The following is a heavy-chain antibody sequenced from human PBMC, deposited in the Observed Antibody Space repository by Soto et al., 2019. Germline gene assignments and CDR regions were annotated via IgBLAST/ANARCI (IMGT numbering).Heavy chain of an antibody. Sequence: ESGPTLVKPTQTLTLTCSLSGFSLNTRAVGVGWIRQPPGKALEWLALISWDDNKRYRPSLESRLSIAKDTSGNQVVLTMTNVDPLDTATYYCAHRALSGSRYYFDFWGLGTLVTVSS. CDR2: ISWDDNK. V-gene: IGHV2-5*02. J-gene: IGHJ4*02. D-gene: IGHD1-26*01. CDR1: GFSLNTRAVG. CDR3: AHRALSGSRYYFDF.